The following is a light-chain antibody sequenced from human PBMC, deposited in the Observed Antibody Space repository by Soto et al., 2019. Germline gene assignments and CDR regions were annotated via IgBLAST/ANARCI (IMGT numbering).Light chain of an antibody. CDR3: CSYTTSSTLHVV. V-gene: IGLV2-14*03. J-gene: IGLJ2*01. Sequence: QSALTQPASVSGSPGQSITISCTGTSSDVGGYDYVSWYQHHPGKAPKLMIYDVTNRPSGVSNRFSGSKSGNTASLTISGLRAEDESDYYCCSYTTSSTLHVVFGGGTKLTVL. CDR1: SSDVGGYDY. CDR2: DVT.